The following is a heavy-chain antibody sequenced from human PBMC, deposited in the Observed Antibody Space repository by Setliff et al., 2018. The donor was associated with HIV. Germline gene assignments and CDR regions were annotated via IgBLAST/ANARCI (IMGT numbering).Heavy chain of an antibody. J-gene: IGHJ3*02. V-gene: IGHV4-61*01. CDR1: GGSVSSGTYY. CDR2: IYYSGST. Sequence: SETLSLTCTVSGGSVSSGTYYWTWIRQPPGKGLEWIGYIYYSGSTNYNPSLRTRVTVSADTSKNQFSLKLTSVTAADTAVYYCARDGGGFASGTFDIWGQGTKVTVSS. D-gene: IGHD2-15*01. CDR3: ARDGGGFASGTFDI.